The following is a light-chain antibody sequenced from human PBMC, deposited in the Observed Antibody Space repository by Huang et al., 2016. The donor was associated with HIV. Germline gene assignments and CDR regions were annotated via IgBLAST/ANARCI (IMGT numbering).Light chain of an antibody. CDR3: QQYDTWPPLT. Sequence: ILLTQFPATLSVSPGQRVTRSCRASQSVGGKLAWYQQRLSQAPRLLIYGASTRVPTIPDRFSGSGSGTEFTLTISSLQSEDCAVYYCQQYDTWPPLTFGGGTKV. J-gene: IGKJ4*01. V-gene: IGKV3D-15*01. CDR2: GAS. CDR1: QSVGGK.